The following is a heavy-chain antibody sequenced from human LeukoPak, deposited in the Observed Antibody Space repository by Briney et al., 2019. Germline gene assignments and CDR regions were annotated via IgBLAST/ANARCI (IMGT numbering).Heavy chain of an antibody. D-gene: IGHD3-22*01. CDR3: ARDWYYYDTSAYYPY. J-gene: IGHJ4*02. CDR2: INPNSGGT. CDR1: GYTFTGYY. Sequence: ASMKVSYKASGYTFTGYYMHCVRQAPGHGLEWMGWINPNSGGTNYAQKFQGRVTMTRDTSISTAYMELSRLRSDDTAVYYCARDWYYYDTSAYYPYWGQGTLVTVSS. V-gene: IGHV1-2*02.